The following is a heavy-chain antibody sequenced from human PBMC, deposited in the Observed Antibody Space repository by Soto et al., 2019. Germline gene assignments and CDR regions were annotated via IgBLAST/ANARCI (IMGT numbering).Heavy chain of an antibody. Sequence: GGSLRLSCAASGFTFSSSAMSWVRQAPGKGLEWVATFRESGGTTHYADSVKGRFTISRDASKNMLNLQMNSLRAEDTAIYYCAKDSHSGIISPTHDYWGQGTRVTVSS. V-gene: IGHV3-23*01. CDR1: GFTFSSSA. CDR3: AKDSHSGIISPTHDY. CDR2: FRESGGTT. D-gene: IGHD3-10*01. J-gene: IGHJ4*02.